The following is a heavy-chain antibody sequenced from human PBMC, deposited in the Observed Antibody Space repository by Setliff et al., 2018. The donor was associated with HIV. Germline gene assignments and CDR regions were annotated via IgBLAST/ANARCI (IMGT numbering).Heavy chain of an antibody. CDR3: VTGEGLRF. CDR1: GYTFTSYY. V-gene: IGHV1-2*02. Sequence: ASVKVSCKASGYTFTSYYMHWVRQAPGQGLEWMGWINPNNGGTNYAEKFQGRVTMTTATSSDTAYLYLSSLRSEDTAVYYCVTGEGLRFWGQGTLVTVSS. J-gene: IGHJ4*02. CDR2: INPNNGGT. D-gene: IGHD2-15*01.